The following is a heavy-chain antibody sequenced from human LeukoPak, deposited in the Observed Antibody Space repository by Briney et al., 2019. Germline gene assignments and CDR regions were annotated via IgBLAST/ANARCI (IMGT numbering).Heavy chain of an antibody. V-gene: IGHV1-69*13. Sequence: ASVKGSCNASGRTFSSYAVSWVRQAPGQGLEWMGGSIPIFGKENHAQKFQSRVTITADESTSTAYMELSSLRSEDAAVYYCASRNSTYYYASSGYYAFDIWGQGTMVTVSS. CDR1: GRTFSSYA. CDR2: SIPIFGKE. D-gene: IGHD3-22*01. J-gene: IGHJ3*02. CDR3: ASRNSTYYYASSGYYAFDI.